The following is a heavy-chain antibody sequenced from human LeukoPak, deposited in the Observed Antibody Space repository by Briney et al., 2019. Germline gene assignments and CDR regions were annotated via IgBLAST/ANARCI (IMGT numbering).Heavy chain of an antibody. CDR3: ARVAFGLYVMDV. D-gene: IGHD3-3*01. CDR1: EFTFSTYS. J-gene: IGHJ6*02. V-gene: IGHV3-21*01. CDR2: ISSDSNYI. Sequence: PGGSLRLSCAASEFTFSTYSMNWVRQAPGKGLEWVSSISSDSNYIFYSDSLKGRFTISRDNAKNSLYLQMISLRAEDTAVYYCARVAFGLYVMDVWGQGTTVTVSS.